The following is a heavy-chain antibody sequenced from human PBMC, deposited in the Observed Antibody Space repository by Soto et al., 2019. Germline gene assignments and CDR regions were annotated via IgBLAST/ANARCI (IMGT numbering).Heavy chain of an antibody. CDR3: AKLTTS. J-gene: IGHJ5*02. CDR2: TTTSGAGT. CDR1: GFTFFSSA. Sequence: EVQLLESGGCLVQPGGSLRLSCAASGFTFFSSAMSWVRQAPGKGREWVSTTTTSGAGTYSADSVKGRFTISRDNSNNTLYLQMNSRRVEGPAVYYCAKLTTSWGQGTLVTVSS. V-gene: IGHV3-23*01.